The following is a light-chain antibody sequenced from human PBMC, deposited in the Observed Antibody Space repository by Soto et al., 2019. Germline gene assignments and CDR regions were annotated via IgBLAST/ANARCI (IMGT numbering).Light chain of an antibody. J-gene: IGKJ3*01. CDR1: QSIGNH. CDR3: QQTYGLPT. V-gene: IGKV1-39*01. CDR2: GAS. Sequence: DIQMTQSPSSLSASVGDGVTITCRASQSIGNHVNWYQQQSGQAPKLLISGASSLQSGVPSRFSGSGSGTDFTLTIDTLQPEDFATYSCQQTYGLPTFGPGTTVAVK.